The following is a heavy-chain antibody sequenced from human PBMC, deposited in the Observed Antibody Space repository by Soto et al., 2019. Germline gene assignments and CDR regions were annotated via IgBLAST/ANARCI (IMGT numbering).Heavy chain of an antibody. CDR2: INHSGST. CDR1: GGSFSGYY. V-gene: IGHV4-34*01. CDR3: ARGRDYYGSGSYYI. Sequence: SETLSLTCAVYGGSFSGYYWSWIRQPPGKGLEWIGEINHSGSTNYNPSLKRRVTISVDTSKNQFSLKLSSVTAADTAVYYCARGRDYYGSGSYYIWGQGTLVTVSS. D-gene: IGHD3-10*01. J-gene: IGHJ4*02.